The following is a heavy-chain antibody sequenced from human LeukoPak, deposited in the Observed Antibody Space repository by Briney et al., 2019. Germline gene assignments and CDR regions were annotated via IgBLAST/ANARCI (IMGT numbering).Heavy chain of an antibody. CDR1: GGSFSGYY. J-gene: IGHJ6*03. CDR2: INHSGST. Sequence: SETLSLTCAVYGGSFSGYYWSWIRQPPGKGLEWIGEINHSGSTNYNPSLKSRVTISVDTSKNQFSLKLSSVTAADTAVYYCARGRRPRYCSGGSCKLKLYYCMDVWGKGTTVTVSS. D-gene: IGHD2-15*01. V-gene: IGHV4-34*01. CDR3: ARGRRPRYCSGGSCKLKLYYCMDV.